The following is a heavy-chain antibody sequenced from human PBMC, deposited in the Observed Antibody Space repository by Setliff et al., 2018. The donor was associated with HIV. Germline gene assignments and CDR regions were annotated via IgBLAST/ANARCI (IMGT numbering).Heavy chain of an antibody. CDR1: GASFVGDNH. CDR3: ARARSDWYNVRPYYFDL. J-gene: IGHJ4*02. D-gene: IGHD6-19*01. V-gene: IGHV4-30-4*01. Sequence: TLSLTCAVSGASFVGDNHWSWIRQTPERGLEWIAYFMYTDIHYVNYLNYRNPSLASRLSISVDESKNQFSLTLSSVTAADTAVYYCARARSDWYNVRPYYFDLWGQGTPVT. CDR2: FMYTDIHYVNYLN.